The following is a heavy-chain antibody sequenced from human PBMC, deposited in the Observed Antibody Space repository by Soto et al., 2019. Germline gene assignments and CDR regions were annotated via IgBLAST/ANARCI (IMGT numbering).Heavy chain of an antibody. V-gene: IGHV4-4*02. Sequence: QVQLQESGPGLVKPSGTLSLTCGVSGGSISSDTWWNWVRQPPGKGLAWIGEIYRTGSTNYNPSLRSRVTISIDKSKNQFSLRLSSVTAADTAVYYCARNFGVVAAARRAAMTDWGQGTLVIVSS. CDR3: ARNFGVVAAARRAAMTD. CDR1: GGSISSDTW. CDR2: IYRTGST. J-gene: IGHJ4*02. D-gene: IGHD2-2*01.